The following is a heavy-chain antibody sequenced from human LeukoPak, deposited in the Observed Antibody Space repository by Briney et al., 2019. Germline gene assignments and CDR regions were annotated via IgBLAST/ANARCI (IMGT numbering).Heavy chain of an antibody. Sequence: GGSLRLSCAASGFTFSSYRMHWLRPAPGKGLAWVSYISSSSSTIYYADSVKGRFTISRDNAKNSLYLQMNSLRAEDTAVYYCARLLGDYYYYMDVWGKGTTVTVSS. CDR3: ARLLGDYYYYMDV. D-gene: IGHD3-16*01. V-gene: IGHV3-48*01. CDR1: GFTFSSYR. CDR2: ISSSSSTI. J-gene: IGHJ6*03.